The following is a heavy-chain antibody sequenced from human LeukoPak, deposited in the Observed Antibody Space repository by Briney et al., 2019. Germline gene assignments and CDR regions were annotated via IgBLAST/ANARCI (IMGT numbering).Heavy chain of an antibody. V-gene: IGHV3-30*04. CDR2: ISYDGRNI. CDR3: AKDPMFGELPEARDY. CDR1: GFTFSSYA. D-gene: IGHD3-10*02. J-gene: IGHJ4*02. Sequence: GGSLRLSCAASGFTFSSYAMHWVRQAPGKGLEWVAVISYDGRNINNADSVKGRFTISRDNSKNTLYLQMNSLRAEDTAVYYCAKDPMFGELPEARDYWGQGTLVTVSS.